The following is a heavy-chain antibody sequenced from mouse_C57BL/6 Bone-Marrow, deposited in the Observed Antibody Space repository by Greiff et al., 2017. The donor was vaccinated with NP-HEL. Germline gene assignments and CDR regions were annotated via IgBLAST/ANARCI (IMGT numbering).Heavy chain of an antibody. CDR1: GFTFSDAW. CDR2: IRNKATNHAT. CDR3: TGGSVYWYFDV. V-gene: IGHV6-6*01. J-gene: IGHJ1*03. D-gene: IGHD1-1*01. Sequence: EVQLVESGGGLVQPGGSMKLSCAASGFTFSDAWMDWVRQSPEKGLELVAEIRNKATNHATYYAESVKGRFTISRDDSKSSVYLQMNSLRAEDTGIYYCTGGSVYWYFDVWGTGTTVTVSS.